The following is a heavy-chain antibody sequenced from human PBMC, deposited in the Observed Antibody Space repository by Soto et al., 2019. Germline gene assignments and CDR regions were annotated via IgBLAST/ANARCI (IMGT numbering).Heavy chain of an antibody. J-gene: IGHJ2*01. CDR3: ARTYFFRYSPYF. CDR2: IYHSGTT. V-gene: IGHV4-38-2*01. Sequence: SEPLSITCAVSGDSISSGYSWAWIRQPPGKGLEWVASIYHSGTTYYNPSLTSRVTISVDTSKNQFSLKLRSVTAAASAVYYCARTYFFRYSPYF. CDR1: GDSISSGYS. D-gene: IGHD3-16*02.